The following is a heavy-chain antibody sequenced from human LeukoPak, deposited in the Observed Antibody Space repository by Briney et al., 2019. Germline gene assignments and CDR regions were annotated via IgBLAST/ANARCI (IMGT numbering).Heavy chain of an antibody. J-gene: IGHJ4*02. D-gene: IGHD2-2*01. CDR3: ARDIPVVVPAANPTPFDY. CDR1: GYTFTSYG. CDR2: ISAYNGNT. Sequence: ASVKVSCKASGYTFTSYGISWVRQAPGQGLEWMGWISAYNGNTNYAQKLQGRVTMTTDTSTSTAYMELRSLRSDDTAVYYCARDIPVVVPAANPTPFDYWGQGTLVTVSS. V-gene: IGHV1-18*01.